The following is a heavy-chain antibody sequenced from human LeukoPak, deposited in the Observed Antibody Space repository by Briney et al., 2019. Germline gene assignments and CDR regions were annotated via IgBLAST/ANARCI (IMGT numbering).Heavy chain of an antibody. Sequence: ASLKVSCKASGYTFTGYYMHWVRQAPGQGLEWMEWINPNSGGTNYAQKFQGRVTMTRDTSISTAYMELSRLRSDDTAVYYCAREDTESEGVFDYWGQGTLVTVSS. V-gene: IGHV1-2*02. J-gene: IGHJ4*02. CDR1: GYTFTGYY. CDR3: AREDTESEGVFDY. CDR2: INPNSGGT. D-gene: IGHD5-18*01.